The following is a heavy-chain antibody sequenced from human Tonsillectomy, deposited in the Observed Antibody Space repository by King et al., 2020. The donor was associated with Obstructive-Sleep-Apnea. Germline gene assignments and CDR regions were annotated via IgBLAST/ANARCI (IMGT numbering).Heavy chain of an antibody. Sequence: VQLVESGGGLVQPGGSLRLSCVASGFSFSDYYMDWVRQAPGKGLEWVGRVRNKPNSYTTEYAASVKGRFTISRDDSRNSVRLQMNSLTTEDTAGYFCARGYFPVRKTQLDYWGTGTLVTVSS. V-gene: IGHV3-72*01. D-gene: IGHD3-9*01. J-gene: IGHJ4*02. CDR3: ARGYFPVRKTQLDY. CDR1: GFSFSDYY. CDR2: VRNKPNSYTT.